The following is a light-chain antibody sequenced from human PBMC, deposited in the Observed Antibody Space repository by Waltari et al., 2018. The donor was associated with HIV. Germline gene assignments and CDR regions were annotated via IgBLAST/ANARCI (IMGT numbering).Light chain of an antibody. CDR3: CSYAGSYSLV. V-gene: IGLV2-11*01. CDR2: AVS. CDR1: SSDVGGYNY. J-gene: IGLJ3*02. Sequence: QSALTQPRSVSGSPGQSVTISCPGTSSDVGGYNYVPWYQQHPGKAPILMIYAVSRRPSGVPDLFSGSKSGNTASLTISGLQAEDEADYYCCSYAGSYSLVFGGGTKLTVL.